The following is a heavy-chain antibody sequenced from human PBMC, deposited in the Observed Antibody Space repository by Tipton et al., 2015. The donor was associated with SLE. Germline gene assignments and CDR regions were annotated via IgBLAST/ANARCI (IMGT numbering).Heavy chain of an antibody. J-gene: IGHJ4*02. Sequence: LRLSCTVSGGSISSYWWNWIRQPPGKGLEWIGHIFYTGSTYYNPSLKSRVSFSIDTSKHQFSLKLNSVTAADTAVYYCARRHYSGPFDSWGQGTLVTVSS. CDR2: IFYTGST. CDR1: GGSISSYW. V-gene: IGHV4-59*12. CDR3: ARRHYSGPFDS. D-gene: IGHD5-12*01.